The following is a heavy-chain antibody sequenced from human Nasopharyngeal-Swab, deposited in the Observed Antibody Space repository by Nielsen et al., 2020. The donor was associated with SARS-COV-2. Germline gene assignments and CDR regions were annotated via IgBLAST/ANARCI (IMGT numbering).Heavy chain of an antibody. Sequence: ASVKVSCKASGYTFTGYYMHWVRQAPGQGLEWMGRINPNSCGTNYAQKFQGRVTMTRDTSISTAYMELSRLRSDDTAVYYCARGYSGYDLYYYYYMDVWGKGTTVTVSS. CDR3: ARGYSGYDLYYYYYMDV. D-gene: IGHD5-12*01. CDR1: GYTFTGYY. V-gene: IGHV1-2*06. CDR2: INPNSCGT. J-gene: IGHJ6*03.